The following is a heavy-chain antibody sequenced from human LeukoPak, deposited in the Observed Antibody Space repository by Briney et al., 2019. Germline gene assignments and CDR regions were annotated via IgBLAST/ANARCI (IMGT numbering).Heavy chain of an antibody. CDR3: ARRRYDILTGYYETHTFDY. CDR1: GYTFTSYG. J-gene: IGHJ4*02. CDR2: ISAYNGNT. Sequence: EASVKVSCKASGYTFTSYGISWVRQAPGQGLEWMGWISAYNGNTNYAQKLQGRVTMTTDTSTSTAYMELRSLRSDDTAVYYCARRRYDILTGYYETHTFDYWGQGTLVTVSP. D-gene: IGHD3-9*01. V-gene: IGHV1-18*04.